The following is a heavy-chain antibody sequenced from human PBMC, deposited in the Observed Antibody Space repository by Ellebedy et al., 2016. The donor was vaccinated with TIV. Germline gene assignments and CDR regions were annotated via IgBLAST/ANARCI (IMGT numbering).Heavy chain of an antibody. J-gene: IGHJ2*01. CDR1: GFTFSSYA. Sequence: GGSLRLSXAASGFTFSSYAMSWVRQAPGKGLEWVSAISGSGGSTYYADSVKGRFTISRDNSKNTLYLQMNSLRAEDTAVYYCAKDMGSSGYERYFDLWGRGTLVTVSS. D-gene: IGHD3-22*01. V-gene: IGHV3-23*01. CDR2: ISGSGGST. CDR3: AKDMGSSGYERYFDL.